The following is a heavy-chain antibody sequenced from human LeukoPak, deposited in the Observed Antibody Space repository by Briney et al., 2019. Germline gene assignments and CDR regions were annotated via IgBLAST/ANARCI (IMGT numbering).Heavy chain of an antibody. CDR1: GFTFSSYA. J-gene: IGHJ4*02. Sequence: GRSLRLSCAASGFTFSSYAMHWVRQAPGKGLEWVAVISYDGSNKYYADSVKGRFTISRDNSKNTLYLQMNSLRAEDTAVYYCARPGPDTAKITELAYWGQGTLVTVSS. CDR2: ISYDGSNK. D-gene: IGHD5-18*01. V-gene: IGHV3-30*01. CDR3: ARPGPDTAKITELAY.